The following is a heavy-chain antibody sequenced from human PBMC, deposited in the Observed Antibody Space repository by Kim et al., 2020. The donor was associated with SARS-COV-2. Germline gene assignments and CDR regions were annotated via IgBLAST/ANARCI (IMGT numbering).Heavy chain of an antibody. Sequence: GGSLRLSCAASGFTFSSYGMHWVRQAPGKGLEWVAVIWYDGSNKYYADSVKGRFTISRDNSKNTLYLQLNSLRAEDTAVYYCARPTKATYYYYYGMDVWGQGTTVTVSS. CDR1: GFTFSSYG. CDR2: IWYDGSNK. CDR3: ARPTKATYYYYYGMDV. J-gene: IGHJ6*02. D-gene: IGHD5-12*01. V-gene: IGHV3-33*01.